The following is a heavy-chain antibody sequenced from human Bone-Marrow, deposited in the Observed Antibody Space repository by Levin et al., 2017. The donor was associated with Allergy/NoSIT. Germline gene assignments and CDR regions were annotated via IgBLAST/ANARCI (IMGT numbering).Heavy chain of an antibody. D-gene: IGHD6-19*01. V-gene: IGHV1-2*06. CDR2: ISLNSGGT. CDR3: ARDLFTAVAGAWFDP. J-gene: IGHJ5*02. Sequence: GESLKISCKASGYTFTDYYMHWVRQAPGQGLEWMGRISLNSGGTNYAQKFQGRVTMTRDSSISTAYMELRRLRSDDTAVYYCARDLFTAVAGAWFDPWGQGTPVTVSS. CDR1: GYTFTDYY.